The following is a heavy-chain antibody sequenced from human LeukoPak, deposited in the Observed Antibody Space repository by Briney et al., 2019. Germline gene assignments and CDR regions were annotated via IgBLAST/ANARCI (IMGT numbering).Heavy chain of an antibody. CDR2: IIPIFGTA. V-gene: IGHV1-69*13. Sequence: GASVKVSCKASGYTFTSYAISWVRQAPGQGLEWMGGIIPIFGTANYAQKFQGRVTITADESTSTAYMELSSLRSEDTAVYYCSRDLYGGKTRYFDYWGQGTLVTVSS. CDR1: GYTFTSYA. D-gene: IGHD4-23*01. J-gene: IGHJ4*02. CDR3: SRDLYGGKTRYFDY.